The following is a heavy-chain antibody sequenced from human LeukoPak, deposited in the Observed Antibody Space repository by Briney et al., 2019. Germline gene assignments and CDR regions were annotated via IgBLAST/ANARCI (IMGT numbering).Heavy chain of an antibody. V-gene: IGHV3-21*01. Sequence: PGGSLRLSCAASGFTFSSYSMNWVRQAPGKGLEWVSSISSSSSYIYYADSVKGRFTISRDNAKNSLYLQMNSLRAEDTAVYYCAREQSDYYYMDVWGKGTTVTVSS. CDR3: AREQSDYYYMDV. CDR2: ISSSSSYI. CDR1: GFTFSSYS. J-gene: IGHJ6*03. D-gene: IGHD4-11*01.